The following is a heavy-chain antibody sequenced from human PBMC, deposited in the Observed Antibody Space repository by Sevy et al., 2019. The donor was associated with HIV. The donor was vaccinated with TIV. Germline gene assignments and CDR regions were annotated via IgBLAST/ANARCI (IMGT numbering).Heavy chain of an antibody. CDR1: GYTFTGYY. CDR3: GRDLDIVVVVAAPTVGMDV. Sequence: ASVKVSCKASGYTFTGYYMHWVRQAPGQGLEWMGWINPNSGGTNYAQKFQGRVTMTRDMSISTAYMELSRLRSDDTAVYYCGRDLDIVVVVAAPTVGMDVWGQGTTVTVSS. J-gene: IGHJ6*02. D-gene: IGHD2-15*01. V-gene: IGHV1-2*02. CDR2: INPNSGGT.